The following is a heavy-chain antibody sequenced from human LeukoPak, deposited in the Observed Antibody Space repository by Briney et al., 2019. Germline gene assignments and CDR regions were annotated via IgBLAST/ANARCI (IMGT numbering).Heavy chain of an antibody. V-gene: IGHV4-59*01. CDR1: GASINNYY. Sequence: SETLSLTCSVSGASINNYYWTWIRQPAGKGLEWIGYVYHTGAYGYHPSLKSRVAMSPDTPEHQVSLNLRSVTAADTAVYFCTRVVNGGHFDYWGQGTLVTVSS. CDR2: VYHTGAY. J-gene: IGHJ4*02. D-gene: IGHD2-8*01. CDR3: TRVVNGGHFDY.